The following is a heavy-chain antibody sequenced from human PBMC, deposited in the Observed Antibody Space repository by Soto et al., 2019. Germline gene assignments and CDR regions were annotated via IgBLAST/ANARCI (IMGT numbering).Heavy chain of an antibody. CDR1: GFSLSTSGMC. V-gene: IGHV2-70*11. Sequence: GSGPTLVNPTQTLTLTCTFSGFSLSTSGMCVSWIRQPPGKALEWLARIDWDDDKYYSTSLKTRLTISKDTSKNQVVLTMTNMDPVDTATYYCARMLRDGSGWIYYFDYWGQGTLVTVSS. J-gene: IGHJ4*02. CDR3: ARMLRDGSGWIYYFDY. CDR2: IDWDDDK. D-gene: IGHD6-19*01.